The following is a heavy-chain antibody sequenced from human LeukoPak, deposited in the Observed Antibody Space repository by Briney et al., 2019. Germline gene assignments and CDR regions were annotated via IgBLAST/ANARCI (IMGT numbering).Heavy chain of an antibody. CDR1: GFMFTSYA. CDR3: GKDRSSYGNDGLHYFDS. V-gene: IGHV3-23*01. J-gene: IGHJ4*02. Sequence: GGSLRLSCEASGFMFTSYAMSWVRQAPGMGLEWVSAIYGNGDKAYYADSVKGRFIVSRDKSRNTLYLEMNSLRGEDTAVYYCGKDRSSYGNDGLHYFDSWGQGSLVTVSS. CDR2: IYGNGDKA. D-gene: IGHD3-16*01.